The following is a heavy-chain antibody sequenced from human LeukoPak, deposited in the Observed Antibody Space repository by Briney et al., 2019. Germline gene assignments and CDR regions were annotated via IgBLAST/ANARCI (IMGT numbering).Heavy chain of an antibody. D-gene: IGHD6-13*01. Sequence: GGSLRLSCAASGFTFSSYWMHWVRQAPGKGLAWVSRINSDGSSTSYADSVKGRFTISRDNAKNTLYLQMNSLRAEDTAVYYCARGRSSSWYDSCFDYWGQGALVTVSS. V-gene: IGHV3-74*01. CDR2: INSDGSST. J-gene: IGHJ4*02. CDR1: GFTFSSYW. CDR3: ARGRSSSWYDSCFDY.